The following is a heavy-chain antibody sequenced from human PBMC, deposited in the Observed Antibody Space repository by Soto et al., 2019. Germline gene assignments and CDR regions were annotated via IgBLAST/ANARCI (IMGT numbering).Heavy chain of an antibody. CDR3: ARDLRITMLRREGAFDI. CDR2: TSAYNGYT. CDR1: GYTFTSCG. J-gene: IGHJ3*02. D-gene: IGHD3-10*01. Sequence: QVQLVQSGAEVKKPGASVKVSCKASGYTFTSCGISWVRQAPGQGLEWMGWTSAYNGYTNHAQKLQRRVTTTTDTSTSTPHMELRSLKSDDAAVYLCARDLRITMLRREGAFDIWGQGTIVTVSS. V-gene: IGHV1-18*01.